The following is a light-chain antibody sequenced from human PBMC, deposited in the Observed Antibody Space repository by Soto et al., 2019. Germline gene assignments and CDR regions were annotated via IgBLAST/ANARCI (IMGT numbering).Light chain of an antibody. CDR2: SNT. CDR1: SSNIGSHT. CDR3: AACGDSRNGVV. Sequence: QSVLTQPPSASGTPGQTIAISCSGGSSNIGSHTVNWYQQLPGTAPRLLIYSNTQRPSGVPERFSGSKAGTSASLAITGLQSEDEGDYYCAACGDSRNGVVFGGGTKLTVL. J-gene: IGLJ2*01. V-gene: IGLV1-44*01.